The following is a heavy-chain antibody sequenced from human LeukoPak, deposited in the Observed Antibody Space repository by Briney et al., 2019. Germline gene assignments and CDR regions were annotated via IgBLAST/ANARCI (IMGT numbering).Heavy chain of an antibody. D-gene: IGHD3-22*01. CDR3: ARGHDMGSFDY. V-gene: IGHV1-69*13. J-gene: IGHJ4*02. CDR2: IIPIFGTA. CDR1: GYTFTSYG. Sequence: ASVKVSCKASGYTFTSYGISWVRQAPGQGLEWMGGIIPIFGTANYAQKFQGRVTITADESTSTAYMELSSLRSEDTAVYYCARGHDMGSFDYWGQGTLVTVSS.